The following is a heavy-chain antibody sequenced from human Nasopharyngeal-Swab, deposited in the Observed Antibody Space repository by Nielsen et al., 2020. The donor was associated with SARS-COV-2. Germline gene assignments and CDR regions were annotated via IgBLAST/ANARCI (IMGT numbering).Heavy chain of an antibody. CDR2: ISYDGSNK. Sequence: GESLEISCAASGFTFSSYAMHWVRQAPGKGLEWVAVISYDGSNKYYADSVKGRFTISRDNSKNTLYLQMNSLRAEDTAVYYCARVLEVPPSDYYYYYMDVWGKGTTVTVSS. J-gene: IGHJ6*03. CDR3: ARVLEVPPSDYYYYYMDV. D-gene: IGHD1-1*01. CDR1: GFTFSSYA. V-gene: IGHV3-30-3*01.